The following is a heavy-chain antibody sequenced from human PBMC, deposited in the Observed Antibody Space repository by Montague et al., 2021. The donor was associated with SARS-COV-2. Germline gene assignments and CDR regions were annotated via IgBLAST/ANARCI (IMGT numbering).Heavy chain of an antibody. Sequence: CAISGDSVSSNIAAWNWIRQSPSRGLERLGSTYHRSKWYNDYAVSVRSRITISPDTSKNQFSLQLNSVTPEDTAVYYCTQERGPGRTTWHYFDYWGQGTLVTVSS. CDR1: GDSVSSNIAA. CDR2: TYHRSKWYN. J-gene: IGHJ4*02. V-gene: IGHV6-1*01. D-gene: IGHD1-14*01. CDR3: TQERGPGRTTWHYFDY.